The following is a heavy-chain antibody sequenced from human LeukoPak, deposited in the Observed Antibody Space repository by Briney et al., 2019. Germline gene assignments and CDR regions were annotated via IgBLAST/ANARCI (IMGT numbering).Heavy chain of an antibody. J-gene: IGHJ6*03. D-gene: IGHD2-2*01. V-gene: IGHV3-66*01. CDR1: GFTVSSNY. CDR3: ARALSYCSSTSCSLYYYYYYMDA. CDR2: ISTSGST. Sequence: GGSLRLSCAASGFTVSSNYMSWVRQAPGKGLEWVSVISTSGSTYYADSVKGRFTISRDNAKNSLYLQMNSLRAEDTAVYYCARALSYCSSTSCSLYYYYYYMDAWGKGTTVTVSS.